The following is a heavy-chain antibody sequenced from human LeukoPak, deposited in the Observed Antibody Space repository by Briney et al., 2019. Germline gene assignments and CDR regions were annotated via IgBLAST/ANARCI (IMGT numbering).Heavy chain of an antibody. V-gene: IGHV1-69*04. CDR1: GGTFSSYA. Sequence: ASVKVSCKASGGTFSSYAISWVRQAPGQGLEWMGRIIPILGIANYAQKFQGRVTITADKSTSTAYMELSSLRSEDTAVYYCARDFNWNDDWGIDYWGQGTLVTVSS. CDR3: ARDFNWNDDWGIDY. J-gene: IGHJ4*02. D-gene: IGHD1-20*01. CDR2: IIPILGIA.